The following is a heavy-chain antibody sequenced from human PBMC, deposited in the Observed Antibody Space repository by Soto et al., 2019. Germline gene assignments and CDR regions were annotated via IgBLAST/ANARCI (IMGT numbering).Heavy chain of an antibody. CDR1: GYSFTSYW. V-gene: IGHV5-51*01. Sequence: EVQLVQSGAEVKKPGESLKISCKGSGYSFTSYWIGWVRQMHGKGLEWMGIIYPGDSDTRYSPSFQGQVTISADKSISTAYLQWSSLKASDTAMYYCARPGRHYYDSSGYFDYWGQGTLVTVSS. D-gene: IGHD3-22*01. J-gene: IGHJ4*02. CDR2: IYPGDSDT. CDR3: ARPGRHYYDSSGYFDY.